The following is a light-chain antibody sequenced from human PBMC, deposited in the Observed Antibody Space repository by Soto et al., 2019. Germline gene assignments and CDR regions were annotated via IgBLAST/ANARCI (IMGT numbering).Light chain of an antibody. CDR3: SSFTSSSTVV. CDR1: SGDIARYNY. CDR2: DVS. J-gene: IGLJ2*01. Sequence: QSALTQPASVSGSPGQSITISCTGTSGDIARYNYVSWYQHHPGKAPKLVIYDVSDRPSGVSSRFSGSKSGDTASLTISGLQAEDEAHYYCSSFTSSSTVVFGGGTKLTVL. V-gene: IGLV2-14*03.